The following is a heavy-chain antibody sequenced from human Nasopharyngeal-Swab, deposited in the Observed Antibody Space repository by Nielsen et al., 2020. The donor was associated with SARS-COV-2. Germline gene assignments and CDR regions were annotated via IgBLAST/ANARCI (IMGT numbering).Heavy chain of an antibody. J-gene: IGHJ4*02. V-gene: IGHV3-23*01. CDR2: IGGGGDFI. CDR1: GFTFSSSV. Sequence: GGSLRLSCAASGFTFSSSVMTWVRQAPEKGLEWVSAIGGGGDFIYYADSVKGRFTTSRDNSKNTLYLQMNSLRAEDTDIYFCARDRQLYYFDYRGQGTLVTVSS. CDR3: ARDRQLYYFDY. D-gene: IGHD5-24*01.